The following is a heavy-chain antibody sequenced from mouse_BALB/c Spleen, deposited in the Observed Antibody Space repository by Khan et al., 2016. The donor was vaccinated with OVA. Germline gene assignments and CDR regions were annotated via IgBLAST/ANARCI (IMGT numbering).Heavy chain of an antibody. J-gene: IGHJ3*01. Sequence: QIQLVQSGPELKKPGETVKISCKASGYTFTNYGMNWVKQAPGKGLKWMGWINTYTGEPTYADDFKGRFAFSLDTSASTAYLQLNYLTNEDTATYFCARSNGNYWFAYWGQGTLVTVSA. D-gene: IGHD2-1*01. CDR1: GYTFTNYG. CDR2: INTYTGEP. CDR3: ARSNGNYWFAY. V-gene: IGHV9-3-1*01.